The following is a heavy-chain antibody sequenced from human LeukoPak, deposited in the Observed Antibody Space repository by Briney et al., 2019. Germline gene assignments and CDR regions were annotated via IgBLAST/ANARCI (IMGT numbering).Heavy chain of an antibody. D-gene: IGHD4-23*01. CDR1: GLTISSYW. V-gene: IGHV3-74*01. CDR3: AKGGTTVVDY. J-gene: IGHJ4*02. Sequence: PGGSLRLSCAASGLTISSYWMHWVRQAPGKGLVWVSLINSDGSSTTYADSVKGRFTISRDNAKNTLYLQMNSLRAEDTAVYYCAKGGTTVVDYWGQGTLVTVSS. CDR2: INSDGSST.